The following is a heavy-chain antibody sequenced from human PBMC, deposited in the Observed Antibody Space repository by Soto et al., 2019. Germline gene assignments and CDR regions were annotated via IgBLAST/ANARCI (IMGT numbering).Heavy chain of an antibody. V-gene: IGHV5-51*01. CDR2: IYPGDSDT. CDR1: GYSFTSYW. CDR3: ARKGGSSVAFYYYYGMDV. D-gene: IGHD6-6*01. Sequence: PGESLKISCKGSGYSFTSYWIGWVRQMPGKGLEWMGIIYPGDSDTRYSPSFQGQVTISADKSISTAYLQWSSLKASDTAMYYCARKGGSSVAFYYYYGMDVWGQGTTVTVSS. J-gene: IGHJ6*02.